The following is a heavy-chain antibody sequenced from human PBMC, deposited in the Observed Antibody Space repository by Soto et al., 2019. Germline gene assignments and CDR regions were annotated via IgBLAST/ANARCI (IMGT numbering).Heavy chain of an antibody. V-gene: IGHV3-30*18. CDR3: AKDRGTMVRGVTNWFDP. CDR1: GFTFSSYG. J-gene: IGHJ5*02. D-gene: IGHD3-10*01. CDR2: ISYDGSNK. Sequence: GGSLRLSCAASGFTFSSYGMHWVRQAPGKGLEWVAVISYDGSNKYYADSVKGRFTISRDNSKNTLYLQMNSLRAEDTAVYYCAKDRGTMVRGVTNWFDPWGQGTLVTVSS.